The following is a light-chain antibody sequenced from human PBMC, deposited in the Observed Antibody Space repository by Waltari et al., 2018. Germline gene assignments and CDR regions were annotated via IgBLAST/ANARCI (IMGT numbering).Light chain of an antibody. Sequence: EIVLTQSPATLSLSPGEGATLSCRASQNVSSFLAWYQQRPGQAPRLLIYDTSNRATGIPVRFSGSGSGTDFTLTISSLEPEDFAVYYCQQRKNWPLTFGGGTKMEIK. J-gene: IGKJ4*01. V-gene: IGKV3-11*01. CDR2: DTS. CDR3: QQRKNWPLT. CDR1: QNVSSF.